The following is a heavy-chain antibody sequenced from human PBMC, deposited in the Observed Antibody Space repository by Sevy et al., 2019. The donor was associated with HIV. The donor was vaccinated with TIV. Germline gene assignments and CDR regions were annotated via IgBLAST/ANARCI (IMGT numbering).Heavy chain of an antibody. V-gene: IGHV4-59*08. D-gene: IGHD7-27*01. J-gene: IGHJ4*02. CDR2: IYYSGST. CDR3: ARHVKLGSFDY. Sequence: SETLSLSCTVSGGSISSYHWSWIRQPPGKGLEWIGYIYYSGSTADNPSLKSRVTISVDTSKNQYSLKLSSVAAADTAVYYCARHVKLGSFDYWGQGTLVTVSS. CDR1: GGSISSYH.